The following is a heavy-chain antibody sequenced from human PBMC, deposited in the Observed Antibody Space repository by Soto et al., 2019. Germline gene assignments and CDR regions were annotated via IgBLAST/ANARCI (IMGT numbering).Heavy chain of an antibody. CDR3: ARQYYFGSGSYYSRRFDF. D-gene: IGHD3-10*01. CDR1: GGSISSSSYY. Sequence: SETLSLTCTVSGGSISSSSYYWGWIRQPPGKGLEWIGSIYYSGNTYYNPSLKSRVAISVDTAKNQFSLKLSSVTAADTAVYYCARQYYFGSGSYYSRRFDFWGQGTLVTVCS. J-gene: IGHJ4*02. V-gene: IGHV4-39*01. CDR2: IYYSGNT.